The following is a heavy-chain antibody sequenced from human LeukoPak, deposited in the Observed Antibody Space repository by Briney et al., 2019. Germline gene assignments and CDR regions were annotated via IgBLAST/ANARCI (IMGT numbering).Heavy chain of an antibody. CDR3: AREGCSSTSCYPHYYYYMDV. D-gene: IGHD2-2*01. CDR1: GYTFTGYY. V-gene: IGHV1-2*02. CDR2: INPNSGGT. Sequence: GASVKVSCKASGYTFTGYYMHWVRQAPGQGLEWMGWINPNSGGTNYAQKFQGRVTMTRDTSISTAYMELSRLRSDDTAVYYCAREGCSSTSCYPHYYYYMDVWGKGTTVTVSS. J-gene: IGHJ6*03.